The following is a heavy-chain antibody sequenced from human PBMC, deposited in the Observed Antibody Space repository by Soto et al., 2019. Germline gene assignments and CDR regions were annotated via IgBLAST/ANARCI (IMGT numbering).Heavy chain of an antibody. CDR1: GFTFSSYE. CDR2: ISSSGRTT. CDR3: ARDRDELVGILPYYYGMDV. Sequence: EVQLVESGGGLVQPGGSLRLSCAASGFTFSSYEMNWVRQAPGKGLEWVSYISSSGRTTYYADSVKGRFTISRDNAKNSLSLQMNSLRADDTAVCYCARDRDELVGILPYYYGMDVWGQGTTVTVSS. V-gene: IGHV3-48*03. D-gene: IGHD2-21*01. J-gene: IGHJ6*02.